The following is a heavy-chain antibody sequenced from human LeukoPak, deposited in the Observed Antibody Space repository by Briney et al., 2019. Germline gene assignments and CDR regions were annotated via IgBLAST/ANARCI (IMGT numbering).Heavy chain of an antibody. CDR1: GGSIRSSSYY. D-gene: IGHD1-14*01. CDR3: ARGSNRLLLDY. Sequence: PSETLSLTCTVSGGSIRSSSYYWGWIRQPPGKGLEWIGSIYYSGSTYYNPSLKSRLTISVDTSKNQFSLKLSSVTAADTAVYYCARGSNRLLLDYWGQGTLVTVSS. V-gene: IGHV4-39*07. CDR2: IYYSGST. J-gene: IGHJ4*02.